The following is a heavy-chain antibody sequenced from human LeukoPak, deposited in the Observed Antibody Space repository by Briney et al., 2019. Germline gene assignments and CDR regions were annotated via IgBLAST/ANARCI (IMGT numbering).Heavy chain of an antibody. V-gene: IGHV3-30*02. Sequence: QSGGSLRVSCAASGFTFSTYAMSWVRQAPGKGLEWVAVIWYDGSIKYYGDSVKGRFTISRDNSKNTLYLQMNYLRAEDTAVYYCAKVEDYYDTSGPFDYWGQGTLVTVSS. J-gene: IGHJ4*02. CDR3: AKVEDYYDTSGPFDY. CDR2: IWYDGSIK. D-gene: IGHD3-22*01. CDR1: GFTFSTYA.